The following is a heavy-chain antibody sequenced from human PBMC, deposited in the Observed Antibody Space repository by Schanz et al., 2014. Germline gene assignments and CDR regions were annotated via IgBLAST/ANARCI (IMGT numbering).Heavy chain of an antibody. CDR3: ARDSLRGATGGYGMDV. J-gene: IGHJ6*02. CDR1: GFTFNSYA. V-gene: IGHV3-23*05. CDR2: IYASGAT. D-gene: IGHD2-8*02. Sequence: DVQLLESGGGLVQPGGSLRLSCAASGFTFNSYAMTWVRQAPGKGLEWVSTIYASGATYYADSVKRRFTISRDNAKNSLYLQMNSLRAEDTAVYYCARDSLRGATGGYGMDVWGQGTTVTVSS.